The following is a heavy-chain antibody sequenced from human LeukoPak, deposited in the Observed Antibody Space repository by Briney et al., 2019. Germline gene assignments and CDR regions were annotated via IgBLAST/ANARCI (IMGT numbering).Heavy chain of an antibody. V-gene: IGHV4-34*01. CDR1: GGSFSGYY. Sequence: SETLSLTCAVYGGSFSGYYWSWIRQPPGKGLEWIGEINHIGSTNYNPSLKSRVTISVDTSKNQFSLKLSSVTAADTAVYYCASFPTYYYDSSGYLSDDAFDYWGQGTLVTVSS. J-gene: IGHJ4*02. CDR3: ASFPTYYYDSSGYLSDDAFDY. CDR2: INHIGST. D-gene: IGHD3-22*01.